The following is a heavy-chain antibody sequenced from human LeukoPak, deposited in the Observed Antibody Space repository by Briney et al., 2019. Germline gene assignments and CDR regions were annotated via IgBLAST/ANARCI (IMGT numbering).Heavy chain of an antibody. J-gene: IGHJ6*02. CDR1: GFTFDDYT. V-gene: IGHV3-43*01. Sequence: PGGSLRLPCAASGFTFDDYTMHWVRHAPGKGLEWVSLISWDSGSTYYADSVKGRFTISRDNSKNSLYLQMNSLRTEDTALYYCAKDPAIMITFGGVIVTYGMDVWGQGTTVTVSS. D-gene: IGHD3-16*02. CDR3: AKDPAIMITFGGVIVTYGMDV. CDR2: ISWDSGST.